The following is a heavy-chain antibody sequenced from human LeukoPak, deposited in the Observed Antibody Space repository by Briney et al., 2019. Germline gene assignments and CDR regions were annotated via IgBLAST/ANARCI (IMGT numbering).Heavy chain of an antibody. CDR2: ISGSGGST. CDR1: GFTFSSYA. CDR3: AKDRLVRRVISASVYGMDV. D-gene: IGHD3-10*01. V-gene: IGHV3-23*01. J-gene: IGHJ6*02. Sequence: GGSLRLSCAASGFTFSSYAMSWVRQAPGKGLEWVSAISGSGGSTYYADSVKGRFTISRDNSKNTLYLQMDSLRAEDTAVYYCAKDRLVRRVISASVYGMDVWGQGTTVTVSS.